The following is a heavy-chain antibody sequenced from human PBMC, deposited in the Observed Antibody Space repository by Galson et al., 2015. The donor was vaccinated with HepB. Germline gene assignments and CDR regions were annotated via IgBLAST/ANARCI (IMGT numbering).Heavy chain of an antibody. Sequence: LRLSCAASGFTFDDYTMHWVRQAPGKGLEWVSLISWDGGSTYYADSVKGRFTISRDNSKNSLYLQMNSLRTEDTALYYCAKVSYEDYYFDYWGQGTLVTVSS. V-gene: IGHV3-43*01. CDR3: AKVSYEDYYFDY. J-gene: IGHJ4*02. CDR2: ISWDGGST. D-gene: IGHD5-12*01. CDR1: GFTFDDYT.